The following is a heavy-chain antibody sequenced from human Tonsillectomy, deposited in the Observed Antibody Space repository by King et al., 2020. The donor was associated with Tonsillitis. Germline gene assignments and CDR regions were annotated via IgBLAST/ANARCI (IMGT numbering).Heavy chain of an antibody. D-gene: IGHD2-15*01. Sequence: QLVQSGPEVKKPGASVKVSCKASGYTFTDYYLHWVRQAPGQGLEWMGWINPNSGDAYYAQNFQVRVTMTRDTSISTAYMELSRLRSDDTAVYYCARDRKWYCSGGRCYRWGFDYWGQGTLVTVSS. CDR1: GYTFTDYY. CDR3: ARDRKWYCSGGRCYRWGFDY. CDR2: INPNSGDA. J-gene: IGHJ4*02. V-gene: IGHV1-2*02.